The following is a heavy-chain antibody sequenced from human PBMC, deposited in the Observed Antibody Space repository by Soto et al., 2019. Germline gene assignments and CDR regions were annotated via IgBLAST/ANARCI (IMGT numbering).Heavy chain of an antibody. CDR3: AREPARYYYYYMDV. J-gene: IGHJ6*03. CDR1: GGSISSGGYY. D-gene: IGHD2-2*01. V-gene: IGHV4-39*07. CDR2: INHSGST. Sequence: SETLSLTCTVSGGSISSGGYYWSWIRPHPGKGLEWIGEINHSGSTNYNPTLKSRVTISVDTSKNQFSLKLSSVTAADTAVYYCAREPARYYYYYMDVWGKGTTVTVSS.